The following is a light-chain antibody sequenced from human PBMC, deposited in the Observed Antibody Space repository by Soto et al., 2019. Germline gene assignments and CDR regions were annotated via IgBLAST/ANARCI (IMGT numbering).Light chain of an antibody. CDR3: QVWDSGSAHVV. CDR1: NIGSKG. V-gene: IGLV3-21*04. J-gene: IGLJ2*01. Sequence: SYELTQPPSVSVAPGKTASISRGGNNIGSKGVHWYQQKPCQAPVLVIYSDTDLPPVIPERFSGSNSANLATLTISRVEAGDEADYYCQVWDSGSAHVVFGGGTQLTVL. CDR2: SDT.